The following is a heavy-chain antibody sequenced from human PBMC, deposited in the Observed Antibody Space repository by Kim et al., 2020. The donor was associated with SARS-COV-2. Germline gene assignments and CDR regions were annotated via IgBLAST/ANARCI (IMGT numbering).Heavy chain of an antibody. V-gene: IGHV3-48*02. CDR3: ARVSKLIRGVITYYGMDV. J-gene: IGHJ6*04. CDR2: ISSSSSTI. CDR1: GFTFSSYS. Sequence: GGSLRLSCAASGFTFSSYSMNWVRQAPGKGLEWVSYISSSSSTIYYADSVKGRFTISRDNAKNSLYLQMNSLRDEDTAVYYCARVSKLIRGVITYYGMDVWGKGTTGTISS. D-gene: IGHD3-10*01.